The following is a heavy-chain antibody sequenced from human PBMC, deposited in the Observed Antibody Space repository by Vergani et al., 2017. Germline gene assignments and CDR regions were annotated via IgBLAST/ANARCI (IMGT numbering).Heavy chain of an antibody. CDR2: ISGQNFRT. CDR3: ADLYGDDGFSPF. Sequence: EVQLLESGGGSAQPGESLRLSCVASGFTFTAHGLNWVRPAPGKGLEWVSGISGQNFRTHYAHSVKGRFTISRDDSKNTVYLQINSLRAEDTAFYYCADLYGDDGFSPFWGQGTLVTVSS. CDR1: GFTFTAHG. V-gene: IGHV3-23*01. J-gene: IGHJ4*02. D-gene: IGHD2-21*01.